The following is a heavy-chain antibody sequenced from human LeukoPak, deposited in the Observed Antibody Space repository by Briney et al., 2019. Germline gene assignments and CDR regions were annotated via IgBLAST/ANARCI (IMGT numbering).Heavy chain of an antibody. CDR2: ISSSSGYI. CDR1: GFTFSSYS. J-gene: IGHJ6*03. D-gene: IGHD3-22*01. Sequence: GGSLRLSCAASGFTFSSYSMNWVRQAPGKGLEWVSSISSSSGYIYYAHSVKGRFTISRDNAKNSLYLQMNSLRAEDTAVYYCASSDYDSSGYYSYYYMDVWGKGTTVTVSS. V-gene: IGHV3-21*01. CDR3: ASSDYDSSGYYSYYYMDV.